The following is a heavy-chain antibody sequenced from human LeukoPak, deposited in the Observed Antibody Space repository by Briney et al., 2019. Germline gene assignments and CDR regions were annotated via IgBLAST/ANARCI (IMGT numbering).Heavy chain of an antibody. Sequence: GASVKVSCKASGGTFSIYAISWVRQAPGQGLEWMGWISAYNGNTNYAQKLQGRVTMTTDTSTSTAYMELRSLRSDDTAVYYCARAPLRYFDWLPYDAFDIWGQGTMVTVSS. CDR2: ISAYNGNT. CDR3: ARAPLRYFDWLPYDAFDI. V-gene: IGHV1-18*01. D-gene: IGHD3-9*01. CDR1: GGTFSIYA. J-gene: IGHJ3*02.